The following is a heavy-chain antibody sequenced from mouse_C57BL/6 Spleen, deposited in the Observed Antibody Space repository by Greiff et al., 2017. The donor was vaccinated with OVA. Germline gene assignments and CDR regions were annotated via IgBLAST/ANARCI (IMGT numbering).Heavy chain of an antibody. D-gene: IGHD1-1*01. CDR2: ISNGGGST. CDR1: GFTFSDYY. J-gene: IGHJ1*03. CDR3: ARGYGSPWYFDV. Sequence: DVKLVESGGGLVQPGGSLKLSCAASGFTFSDYYMYWVRQTPEKRLEWVAYISNGGGSTYYPDTVKGRFTISRDNAKNTLYLQMSRLKSEDTAMEYCARGYGSPWYFDVWGTGTTVTVSS. V-gene: IGHV5-12*01.